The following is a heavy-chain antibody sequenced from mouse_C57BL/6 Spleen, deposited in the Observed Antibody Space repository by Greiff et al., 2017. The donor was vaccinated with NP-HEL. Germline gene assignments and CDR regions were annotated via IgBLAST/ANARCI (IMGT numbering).Heavy chain of an antibody. CDR2: INPNYGTT. CDR1: GYSFTDYN. J-gene: IGHJ4*01. CDR3: ARAGGLRGYYAMDY. V-gene: IGHV1-39*01. D-gene: IGHD2-4*01. Sequence: EVQVVESGPELVKPGASVKISCKASGYSFTDYNMNWVKQSNGKSLEWIGVINPNYGTTSYNQKFKGKATLTVDQSSSTAYMQLNSLTSEDSAVYYCARAGGLRGYYAMDYWGQGTSVTVSS.